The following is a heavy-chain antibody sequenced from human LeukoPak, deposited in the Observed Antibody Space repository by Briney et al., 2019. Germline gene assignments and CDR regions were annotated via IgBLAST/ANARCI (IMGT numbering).Heavy chain of an antibody. CDR3: ARDQVRVGATTRNDY. V-gene: IGHV3-21*01. D-gene: IGHD1-26*01. J-gene: IGHJ4*02. CDR1: GFTFSSYS. CDR2: ISSSSSYI. Sequence: PGGSLRLSCAASGFTFSSYSMNWVRQAPGKGLEWVSSISSSSSYIYYADSVKGRFTISRDNAKNSLYLQMNSLRAEDTAVYYCARDQVRVGATTRNDYWGQGTLVTVSS.